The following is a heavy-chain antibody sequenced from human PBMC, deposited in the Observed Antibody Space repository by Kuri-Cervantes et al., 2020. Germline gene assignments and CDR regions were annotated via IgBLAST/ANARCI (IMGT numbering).Heavy chain of an antibody. V-gene: IGHV4-34*01. CDR1: GGSFSGYY. CDR2: ISHSGST. J-gene: IGHJ6*03. CDR3: ARVRRPRVLRPYYMDV. Sequence: SETLSLTCAVYGGSFSGYYWSWIRQPPGKGLEWIGEISHSGSTNYNPSLKSRVTISVDTSKNQFSLKLSSVTAADTAVYYCARVRRPRVLRPYYMDVWGKGTTVTVSS. D-gene: IGHD3-3*01.